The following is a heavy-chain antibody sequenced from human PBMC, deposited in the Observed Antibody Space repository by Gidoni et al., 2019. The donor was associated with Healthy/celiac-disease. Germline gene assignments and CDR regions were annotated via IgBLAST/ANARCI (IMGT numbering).Heavy chain of an antibody. J-gene: IGHJ3*02. CDR1: GFTFSSYA. V-gene: IGHV3-23*01. Sequence: EVQLLESGGGLVQPGGSLRLSCAASGFTFSSYALSLVRQAPGKGLTWVSAISGSGGSTYYADSVKGRFTISRDNSNNTLYLQMNSLRAEDTAVYYCAKDRERRGGTGGAFDIWGQGTMVTVSS. CDR3: AKDRERRGGTGGAFDI. CDR2: ISGSGGST. D-gene: IGHD7-27*01.